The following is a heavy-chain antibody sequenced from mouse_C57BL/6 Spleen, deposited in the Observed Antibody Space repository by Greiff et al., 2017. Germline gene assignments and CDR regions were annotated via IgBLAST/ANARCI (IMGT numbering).Heavy chain of an antibody. V-gene: IGHV2-2*01. Sequence: VKLMESGPGLVQPSQSLSITCTVSGFSLTSYGVHWVRQSPGKGLEWLGVIWSGGSTDYNAAFISRLSISKDNSKSQVFFKMNSLQADDTAIYYCARKVPITTVVESYAMDYWGQGTSVTVSS. CDR1: GFSLTSYG. J-gene: IGHJ4*01. D-gene: IGHD1-1*01. CDR3: ARKVPITTVVESYAMDY. CDR2: IWSGGST.